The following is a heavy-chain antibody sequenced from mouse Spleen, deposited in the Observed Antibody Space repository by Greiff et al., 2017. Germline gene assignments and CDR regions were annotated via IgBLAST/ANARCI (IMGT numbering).Heavy chain of an antibody. V-gene: IGHV1-39*01. CDR1: GYSFTDYN. Sequence: LQESGPELVKPGASVKISCKASGYSFTDYNMNWVKQSNGKSLEWIGVINPNYGTTSYNQKFKGKATLTVDQSSSTAYMQLNSLTSEDSAVYYCAREGNYLYYYAMDYWGQGTSVTVSS. CDR2: INPNYGTT. CDR3: AREGNYLYYYAMDY. J-gene: IGHJ4*01. D-gene: IGHD2-1*01.